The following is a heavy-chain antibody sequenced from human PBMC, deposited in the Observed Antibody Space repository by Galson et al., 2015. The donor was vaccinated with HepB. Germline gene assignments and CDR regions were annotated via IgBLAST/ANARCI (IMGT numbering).Heavy chain of an antibody. CDR3: AHERFIYGLRDAFDI. CDR2: IYWGDDK. CDR1: GFSLSTSEMG. Sequence: PALVKPTQTLTLTCTFSGFSLSTSEMGVGWIRQPPGKALEWLALIYWGDDKRYSPSLKSRLTITKDTSKNQVVLTMTNMDPVDTATYYCAHERFIYGLRDAFDIWGQGTMVTVSS. D-gene: IGHD3-10*01. J-gene: IGHJ3*02. V-gene: IGHV2-5*02.